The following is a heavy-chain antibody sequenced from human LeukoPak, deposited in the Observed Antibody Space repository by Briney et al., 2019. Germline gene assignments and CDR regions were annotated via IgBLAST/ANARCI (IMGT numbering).Heavy chain of an antibody. D-gene: IGHD2-15*01. V-gene: IGHV3-21*04. CDR3: ARAHTVDIVVVVAALWFDP. CDR1: GFTFSSYS. J-gene: IGHJ5*02. Sequence: PGGSLRLSCAASGFTFSSYSMNWVRQAPGKGLEWVSSISSSSSYIYYADSVKGRFTISRDNAKNSLYLQMNSLRAEDTAVYYCARAHTVDIVVVVAALWFDPWGQGTLVTVSS. CDR2: ISSSSSYI.